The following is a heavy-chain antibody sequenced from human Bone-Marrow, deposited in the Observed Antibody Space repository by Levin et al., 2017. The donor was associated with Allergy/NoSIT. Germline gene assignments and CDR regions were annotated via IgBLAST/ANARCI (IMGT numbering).Heavy chain of an antibody. Sequence: GGSLRLSCKASGFIFSNYFMNWVRQAPGKGLEWVSSISGNGDNTYYADSMKGRFTVSRDNSRDTLYLQINSLRVEDTASYYCAKDYCSSASCYPEYWGPGTLVTVSS. CDR2: ISGNGDNT. J-gene: IGHJ4*02. CDR3: AKDYCSSASCYPEY. V-gene: IGHV3-23*01. CDR1: GFIFSNYF. D-gene: IGHD2-2*01.